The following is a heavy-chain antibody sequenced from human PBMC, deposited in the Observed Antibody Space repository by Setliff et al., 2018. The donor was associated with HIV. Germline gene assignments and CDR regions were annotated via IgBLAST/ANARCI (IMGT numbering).Heavy chain of an antibody. D-gene: IGHD4-17*01. CDR3: ARALYGDYGGDINWFDP. Sequence: GASVKVSCKASGYTFINYAMNWVRQAPGQGLEWMGWINTHTGSPTYAQAFTGRFVFSVDTSVSTAYLQISSLKAEDTAVYYCARALYGDYGGDINWFDPWGQGTLVTAPQ. CDR2: INTHTGSP. CDR1: GYTFINYA. V-gene: IGHV7-4-1*02. J-gene: IGHJ5*02.